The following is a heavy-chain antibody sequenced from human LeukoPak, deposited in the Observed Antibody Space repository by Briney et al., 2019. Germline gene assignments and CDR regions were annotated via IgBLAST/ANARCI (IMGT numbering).Heavy chain of an antibody. CDR1: GYTFTDYY. CDR2: INPNSGGT. D-gene: IGHD3-10*01. CDR3: ARERREFFDY. V-gene: IGHV1-2*02. Sequence: ASVKVSCEASGYTFTDYYVHWVRQAPGQGLEWMGWINPNSGGTKYAQNLQGRVTMTRDTSISTAYMELSRLRSDDTAVYYCARERREFFDYWGQGTLVTVSS. J-gene: IGHJ4*02.